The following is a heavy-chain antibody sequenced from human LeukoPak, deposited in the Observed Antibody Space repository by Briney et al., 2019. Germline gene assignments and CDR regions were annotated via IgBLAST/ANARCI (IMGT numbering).Heavy chain of an antibody. CDR3: ARGPHKFDY. Sequence: SETLSLTCTVSAVSISSYYWSWIRQPPGKGLEWIGYIYYSGSTNYNPSLKSRVTISVDTSKHQFSLKLSAVTAADTAVYYCARGPHKFDYWGQGSLVTVSS. CDR1: AVSISSYY. V-gene: IGHV4-59*01. J-gene: IGHJ4*02. CDR2: IYYSGST.